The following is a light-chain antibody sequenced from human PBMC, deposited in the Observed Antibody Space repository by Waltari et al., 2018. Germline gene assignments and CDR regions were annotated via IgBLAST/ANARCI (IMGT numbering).Light chain of an antibody. V-gene: IGKV3-20*01. J-gene: IGKJ1*01. CDR3: QHYVNLPVT. CDR2: DTS. Sequence: EIVLTQSPGTLSLSPGERATLSCRASQSVGRSLAWYQQKPGLPPRLLIYDTSSRATGTPGRFSCSGSGTDFSLAISSLEPEDFAVYFCQHYVNLPVTFGQGTKVEI. CDR1: QSVGRS.